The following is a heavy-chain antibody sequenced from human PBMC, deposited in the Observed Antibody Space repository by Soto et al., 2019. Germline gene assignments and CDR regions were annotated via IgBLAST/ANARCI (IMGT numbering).Heavy chain of an antibody. D-gene: IGHD3-10*01. CDR2: IGTAGDT. CDR1: GFTFSSYD. J-gene: IGHJ6*02. Sequence: GGSLRLSFAASGFTFSSYDMHWVRQATGKGLEWVSAIGTAGDTYYPGSVKGRYTISRENAKNSWYLQMNSLRAEDTAVYYCARVPVFTMVRGGGMDVWGQGTTVTVSS. V-gene: IGHV3-13*01. CDR3: ARVPVFTMVRGGGMDV.